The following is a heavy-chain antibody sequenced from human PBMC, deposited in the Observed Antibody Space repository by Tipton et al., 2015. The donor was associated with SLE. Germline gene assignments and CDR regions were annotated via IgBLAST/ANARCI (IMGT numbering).Heavy chain of an antibody. Sequence: TLSLTCAVSGYSIGSGSYYYWGWIRQPPGEGLEWIGSVDNSGHSFYDASLKGRLTTSMDTSRNLFSLELTSVTAADTAVYYCARTTYYYQSTGYYPGAFDIWGQGTMVTVSS. CDR1: GYSIGSGSYYY. CDR2: VDNSGHS. J-gene: IGHJ3*02. CDR3: ARTTYYYQSTGYYPGAFDI. D-gene: IGHD3-22*01. V-gene: IGHV4-38-2*01.